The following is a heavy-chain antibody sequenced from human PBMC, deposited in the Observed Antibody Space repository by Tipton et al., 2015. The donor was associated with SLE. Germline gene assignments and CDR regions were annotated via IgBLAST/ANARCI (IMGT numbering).Heavy chain of an antibody. CDR2: IYYSGST. CDR3: ARRALRSGWHFDL. CDR1: GGSMSGYY. Sequence: TLSLTCSVSGGSMSGYYWSWIRLSPGKGLEWIGYIYYSGSTNYNPSLKSRVTISVDTSKKQFSLKLRSVTAADTALYYCARRALRSGWHFDLWGRGTLVAVSS. V-gene: IGHV4-59*01. J-gene: IGHJ2*01.